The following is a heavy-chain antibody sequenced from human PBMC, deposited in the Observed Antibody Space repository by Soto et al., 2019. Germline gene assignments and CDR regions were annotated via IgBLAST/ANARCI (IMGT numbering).Heavy chain of an antibody. Sequence: SETLSLTCAVYGGSFSGYYWSWIRQPPGKGLEWIGEINHSGSTNYNPSLKSRVTISVDTSKNQFSLKLSSVTAADTAVYYCARGPWIVVVVAARQYYFDYWGQGTLVTVSS. J-gene: IGHJ4*02. CDR2: INHSGST. CDR1: GGSFSGYY. D-gene: IGHD2-15*01. V-gene: IGHV4-34*01. CDR3: ARGPWIVVVVAARQYYFDY.